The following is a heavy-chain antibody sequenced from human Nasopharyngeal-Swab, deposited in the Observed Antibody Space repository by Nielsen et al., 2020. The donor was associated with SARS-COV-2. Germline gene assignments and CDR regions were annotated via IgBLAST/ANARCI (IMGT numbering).Heavy chain of an antibody. J-gene: IGHJ6*03. D-gene: IGHD3-3*01. CDR1: GFTFNTYA. Sequence: GGSLRLSCAASGFTFNTYAMTWVRQAPGKGLVWVSAIGDTGDSTYYADSVKGRFTISRDNSKNTLYLQMNSLRVEDTAVYYCAKDLKRDIWSGYYYCYYYLDVWGKGTTVTVSS. V-gene: IGHV3-23*01. CDR2: IGDTGDST. CDR3: AKDLKRDIWSGYYYCYYYLDV.